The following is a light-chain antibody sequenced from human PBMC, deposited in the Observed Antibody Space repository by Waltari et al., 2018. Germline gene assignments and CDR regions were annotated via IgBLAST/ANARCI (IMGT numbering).Light chain of an antibody. CDR3: TSYAGSNKAV. Sequence: QSALTQPPSASGSPGQSVTIPCTGTSNDVGGYNFVSWYQQHPGKAPKLMIFEFTKRPSGVPDRFAGSKSGNTASLTVSGLQAEDEADYYCTSYAGSNKAVFGGGTKLTVL. J-gene: IGLJ2*01. CDR2: EFT. V-gene: IGLV2-8*01. CDR1: SNDVGGYNF.